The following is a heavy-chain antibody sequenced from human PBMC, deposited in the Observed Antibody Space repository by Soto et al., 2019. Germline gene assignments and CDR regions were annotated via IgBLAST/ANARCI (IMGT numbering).Heavy chain of an antibody. CDR1: GGSISSYY. CDR2: IHYSGNT. CDR3: ARSRYFDWAFDY. J-gene: IGHJ4*02. V-gene: IGHV4-59*01. Sequence: QVQLQESGPGLVKPSETLSVTCTVSGGSISSYYWSWIRQPPGKGLEWIGYIHYSGNTNYNPSLKSRVTLSVDTSKNQFSLRLSSVTAADTAVFYCARSRYFDWAFDYWGQGTLVAVSS. D-gene: IGHD3-9*01.